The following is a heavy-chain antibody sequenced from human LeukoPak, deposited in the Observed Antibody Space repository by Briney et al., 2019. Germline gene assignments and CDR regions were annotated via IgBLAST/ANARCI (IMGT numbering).Heavy chain of an antibody. CDR3: ARDRPYYYDSSGFYFEDY. Sequence: GGSLRLSCAASGFTFSSYAMSWVRQAPGKGLEWVSAISGSGGSTYYADSVKGRFTISRDSSKNTLYLQMNSLRAEDTAVYYCARDRPYYYDSSGFYFEDYWGQGTLVTVSS. V-gene: IGHV3-23*01. CDR2: ISGSGGST. J-gene: IGHJ4*02. D-gene: IGHD3-22*01. CDR1: GFTFSSYA.